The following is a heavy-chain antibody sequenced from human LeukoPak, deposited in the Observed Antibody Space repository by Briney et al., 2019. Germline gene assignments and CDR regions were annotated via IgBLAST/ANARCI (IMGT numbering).Heavy chain of an antibody. CDR3: ARAQKYSYDAFDI. Sequence: GGSLRLSCAASGFSFSSYSMNWVRQASGKGLEYVSYISSGSGSIYYADSVQGRFTISRDNAKNSLYLQMNSLSAEDTAVYYCARAQKYSYDAFDIWGQGTVVTVSS. V-gene: IGHV3-48*04. CDR2: ISSGSGSI. J-gene: IGHJ3*02. D-gene: IGHD4-11*01. CDR1: GFSFSSYS.